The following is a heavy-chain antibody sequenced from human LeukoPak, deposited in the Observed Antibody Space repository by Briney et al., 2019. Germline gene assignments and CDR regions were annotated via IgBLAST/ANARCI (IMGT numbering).Heavy chain of an antibody. CDR1: GFSFSRYY. Sequence: GGSLRLSCAASGFSFSRYYMSWVRQTPGKALEWISYIPTSGISVQYADSVRGRFTASRDDAKNSLHLQMDSLRVEDTAVYYCTKAVGLGPGAHFDRRGQGALVIDSS. J-gene: IGHJ4*02. CDR2: IPTSGISV. CDR3: TKAVGLGPGAHFDR. D-gene: IGHD1-26*01. V-gene: IGHV3-11*01.